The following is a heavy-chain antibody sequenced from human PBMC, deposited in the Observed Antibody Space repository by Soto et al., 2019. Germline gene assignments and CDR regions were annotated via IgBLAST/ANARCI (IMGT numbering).Heavy chain of an antibody. J-gene: IGHJ5*02. D-gene: IGHD4-17*01. CDR3: ARVSFGATVTSNWFDP. Sequence: KPSETLSLTCAVSGGSISSSNWWSWVRQPPGKGLEWIGEIYHSGSTNYNPSLKSRVTISVDKSKNQFSLKLSSVTAADTAVYYCARVSFGATVTSNWFDPWGQGTLVTVSS. CDR2: IYHSGST. CDR1: GGSISSSNW. V-gene: IGHV4-4*02.